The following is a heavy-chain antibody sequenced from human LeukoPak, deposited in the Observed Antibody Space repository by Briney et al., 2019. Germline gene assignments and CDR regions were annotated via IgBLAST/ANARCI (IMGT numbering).Heavy chain of an antibody. V-gene: IGHV3-23*01. CDR1: GFTFSSYA. CDR2: ISGSGGST. Sequence: GGSLRLSCAASGFTFSSYAMSWVRQAPGKGLEWVSAISGSGGSTYYADSVKGRFTISRDNSKNTLYLQMNSLRAEDTAVYYCAKGEQQLVRYCYGMDVWGQGTTVTVSS. J-gene: IGHJ6*02. D-gene: IGHD6-13*01. CDR3: AKGEQQLVRYCYGMDV.